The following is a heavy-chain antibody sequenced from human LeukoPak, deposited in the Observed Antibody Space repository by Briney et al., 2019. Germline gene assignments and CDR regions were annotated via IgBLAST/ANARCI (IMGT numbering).Heavy chain of an antibody. D-gene: IGHD6-19*01. CDR2: ISSSSSTI. V-gene: IGHV3-48*02. CDR3: ARGDSYTALFSSGWYVDY. J-gene: IGHJ4*02. Sequence: SGGSLRLSCAASGFTFSSYSMNCVRQAPGKGLEWVSYISSSSSTIYYTDSVKGRFTISRDNAKNSLYLQMNSLRDEDTAVYYCARGDSYTALFSSGWYVDYWGQGTLVTVSS. CDR1: GFTFSSYS.